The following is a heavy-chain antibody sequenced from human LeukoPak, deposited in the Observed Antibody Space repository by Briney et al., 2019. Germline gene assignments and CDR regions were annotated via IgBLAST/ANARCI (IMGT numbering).Heavy chain of an antibody. CDR1: GFPFSNYG. CDR3: AKARWPSSSGWYTGDYYYYYGMDV. D-gene: IGHD6-19*01. CDR2: IRHGTNTQ. Sequence: GGSLRLSCAGSGFPFSNYGIHWVRQAPGKGLEWVSFIRHGTNTQYYTDSVKGRFTISRDNSKNSLYLQMNSLRAEDTALYYCAKARWPSSSGWYTGDYYYYYGMDVWGQGTTVTVSS. V-gene: IGHV3-30*02. J-gene: IGHJ6*02.